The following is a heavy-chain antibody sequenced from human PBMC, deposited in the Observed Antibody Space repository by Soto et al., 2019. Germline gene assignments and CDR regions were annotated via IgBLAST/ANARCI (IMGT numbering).Heavy chain of an antibody. J-gene: IGHJ5*01. CDR2: IYPSGST. CDR1: GASVSTSS. Sequence: QVHLQESGPGLVKPSGTLSLTCTVSGASVSTSSWSWIRQPPGKGLEWIGYIYPSGSTNYNPSLKSRVIISVDTSKKRISLKVNSVTAADTALYYCARGSGWYGSWGQGTLVTVSS. V-gene: IGHV4-59*02. D-gene: IGHD6-19*01. CDR3: ARGSGWYGS.